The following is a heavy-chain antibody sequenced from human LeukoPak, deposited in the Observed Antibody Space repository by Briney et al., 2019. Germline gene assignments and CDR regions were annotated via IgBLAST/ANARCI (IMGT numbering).Heavy chain of an antibody. J-gene: IGHJ4*02. D-gene: IGHD5-24*01. CDR1: GFTFSSYA. V-gene: IGHV3-7*01. CDR2: IEQDGSEK. CDR3: ARDGKRWLQKGANAKSFDY. Sequence: TGGSLRLSCAASGFTFSSYAMSWVRQAPGKGLEWVANIEQDGSEKYYVDSVKGRFTISRDNAKNSLYLQMNSLRAEDTAVYYCARDGKRWLQKGANAKSFDYWGQGTLVTVSS.